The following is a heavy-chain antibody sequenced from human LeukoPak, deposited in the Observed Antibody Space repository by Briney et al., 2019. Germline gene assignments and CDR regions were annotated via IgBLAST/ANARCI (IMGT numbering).Heavy chain of an antibody. V-gene: IGHV4-59*08. Sequence: NPSETLSLTCTVSGSSVSSDYWSWIRQPPGKGLEWIGYIYHTGNSDYNPSLKSRATISLDTSKNQFSLKLTSVTAADTAVYFCARHPFSSPFDYWGQGTLVTVSS. CDR1: GSSVSSDY. J-gene: IGHJ4*02. CDR3: ARHPFSSPFDY. CDR2: IYHTGNS.